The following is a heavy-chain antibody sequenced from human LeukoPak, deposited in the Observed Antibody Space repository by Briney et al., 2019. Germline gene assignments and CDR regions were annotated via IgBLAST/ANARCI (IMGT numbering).Heavy chain of an antibody. CDR1: GFTFSSYS. Sequence: GGSLRLSCAASGFTFSSYSMSWVRQAPGKGLEWVSSISSSSSYIYYADSVKGRFTISRDNAKNSLYLQMNSLRAEDTAVYYCARVPDYDSSGYLFFDIWGQGTMVTVSS. V-gene: IGHV3-21*01. J-gene: IGHJ3*02. CDR2: ISSSSSYI. CDR3: ARVPDYDSSGYLFFDI. D-gene: IGHD3-22*01.